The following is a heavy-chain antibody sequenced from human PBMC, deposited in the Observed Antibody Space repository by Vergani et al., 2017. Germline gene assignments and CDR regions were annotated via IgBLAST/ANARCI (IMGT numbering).Heavy chain of an antibody. CDR3: AKDVPYYDSSGSLDY. Sequence: EVQLVESGGGLVKPGGSLRLSCAASGFTFSSYSINWVRQAPGKGLEWVSVISGSGDNTYYADSVKGRFTISRDNSKNTLYLQMNSLRAEDTAVYYCAKDVPYYDSSGSLDYWGQGTLVTVSS. V-gene: IGHV3-23*04. D-gene: IGHD3-22*01. CDR2: ISGSGDNT. J-gene: IGHJ4*02. CDR1: GFTFSSYS.